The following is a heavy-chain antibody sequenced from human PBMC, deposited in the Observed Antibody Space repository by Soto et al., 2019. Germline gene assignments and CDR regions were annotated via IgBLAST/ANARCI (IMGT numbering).Heavy chain of an antibody. Sequence: GSVKVSCKASGYTFTGYYLHWVRQAPGQGLEWMGWIKPNSGGTNYAQKFQGWVTMTTDTSISTAYMELSRLRSDDTGGCYCARDISPNSTNRVCYLGEYYYYGIDVWGQGTGVTVSS. CDR1: GYTFTGYY. V-gene: IGHV1-2*04. CDR3: ARDISPNSTNRVCYLGEYYYYGIDV. CDR2: IKPNSGGT. J-gene: IGHJ6*02. D-gene: IGHD2-8*01.